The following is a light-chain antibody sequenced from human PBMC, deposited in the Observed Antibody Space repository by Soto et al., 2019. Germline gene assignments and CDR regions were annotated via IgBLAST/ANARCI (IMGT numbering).Light chain of an antibody. CDR1: QNVDIY. V-gene: IGKV3-11*01. Sequence: ETVLTQSPATLSLSPGETATLSCRASQNVDIYVAWYQQKPGQAPRLLIYDASNRATGIPARFSGSGSGTDFTLTISSLEPEDFSVSYCQQRKYWPPLTFGQGTRLE. J-gene: IGKJ5*01. CDR2: DAS. CDR3: QQRKYWPPLT.